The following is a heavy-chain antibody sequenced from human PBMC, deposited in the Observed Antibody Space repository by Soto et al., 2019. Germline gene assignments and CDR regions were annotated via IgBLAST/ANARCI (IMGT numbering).Heavy chain of an antibody. J-gene: IGHJ5*02. CDR1: GYTFTGYY. V-gene: IGHV1-2*04. CDR3: ARGVDPGATIPPGGWCDP. D-gene: IGHD5-12*01. Sequence: GASVKVSSKASGYTFTGYYMHWLRQAPGQGLEWMGWINPNSGSTNYAQKFQGWVTMTRDTSISTAYMELSRLRSDDTAVYYCARGVDPGATIPPGGWCDPWGQGTLVTVSS. CDR2: INPNSGST.